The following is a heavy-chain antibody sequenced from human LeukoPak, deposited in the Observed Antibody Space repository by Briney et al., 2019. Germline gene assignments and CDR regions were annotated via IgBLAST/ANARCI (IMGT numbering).Heavy chain of an antibody. V-gene: IGHV4-34*01. D-gene: IGHD2-15*01. Sequence: SETLSLTCVVYGGSFSGKYWSWIRRPPGKGLEWIGEINHSGVTDHNPSLKSRVTISVDTSKNQLSLKLSSVTAADTAVYYCAGEPGYCSGGACYGGWFDPWGQGTLVTVSS. CDR2: INHSGVT. CDR1: GGSFSGKY. J-gene: IGHJ5*02. CDR3: AGEPGYCSGGACYGGWFDP.